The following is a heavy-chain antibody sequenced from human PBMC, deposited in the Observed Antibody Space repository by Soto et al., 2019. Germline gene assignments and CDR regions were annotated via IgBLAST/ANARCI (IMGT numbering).Heavy chain of an antibody. CDR2: ISAYSGNA. CDR1: GFSFTSYG. V-gene: IGHV1-18*04. J-gene: IGHJ3*02. CDR3: ARRGSGTFYADFDI. D-gene: IGHD3-16*01. Sequence: QAQLVQSGAEVKKPGASVKVSCKASGFSFTSYGFSWVRQAPGQGLELMGWISAYSGNAKYEEKIQDRVTMTTDTATSPVYMEVRRLRSDDTAVYYCARRGSGTFYADFDIWGQGTMVTVSS.